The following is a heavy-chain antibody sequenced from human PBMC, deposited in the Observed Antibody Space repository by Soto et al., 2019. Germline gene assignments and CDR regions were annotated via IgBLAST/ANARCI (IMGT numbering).Heavy chain of an antibody. CDR3: ARAGYSYGFGYYYDY. V-gene: IGHV4-59*01. CDR2: IYYDGTT. Sequence: QVQLQESGPGLVKPSETLSLTCTVSGGSISRYYWSWIRQPPGKGLEWIGYIYYDGTTNYSPSLKSRVTISVDTSNNQFSLRLSSVTAADTAVYYCARAGYSYGFGYYYDYWGQGTLVTVSS. D-gene: IGHD5-18*01. CDR1: GGSISRYY. J-gene: IGHJ4*02.